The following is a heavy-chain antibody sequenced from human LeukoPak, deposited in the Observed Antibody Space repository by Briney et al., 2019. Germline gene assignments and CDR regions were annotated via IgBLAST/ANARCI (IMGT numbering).Heavy chain of an antibody. CDR1: GFTFSSYS. J-gene: IGHJ4*02. V-gene: IGHV3-23*01. CDR3: AKDGLRLGELNY. CDR2: ISGSGGST. D-gene: IGHD3-16*01. Sequence: SGGSLRLSCAASGFTFSSYSMNWVRQAPGKGLEWVSAISGSGGSTYYADSVKGRFTISRDNSKNTLYLQMNSLRAEDTAVYYCAKDGLRLGELNYWGQGTLVTVSS.